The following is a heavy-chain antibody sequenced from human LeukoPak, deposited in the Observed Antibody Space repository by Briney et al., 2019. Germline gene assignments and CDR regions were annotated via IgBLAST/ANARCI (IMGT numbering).Heavy chain of an antibody. V-gene: IGHV1-2*02. J-gene: IGHJ4*02. Sequence: GASVKVSCKASGYTFTGYYMHWVRQAPGQGLEWMGWINPNSGGTSYAQKFQGRVTMTRDTSISTAYMELSRLRSDDTAVYYCARDYSSSWYSLYYFDYWGQGTLVTVSS. D-gene: IGHD6-13*01. CDR3: ARDYSSSWYSLYYFDY. CDR1: GYTFTGYY. CDR2: INPNSGGT.